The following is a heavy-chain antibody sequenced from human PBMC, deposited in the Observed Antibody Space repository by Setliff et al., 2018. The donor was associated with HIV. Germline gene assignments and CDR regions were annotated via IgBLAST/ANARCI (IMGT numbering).Heavy chain of an antibody. J-gene: IGHJ6*03. CDR1: GGSISSNSYY. D-gene: IGHD5-12*01. CDR2: IYYSGST. V-gene: IGHV4-39*01. CDR3: ARQGGYSGYGFYYYYYYMDV. Sequence: PSETLSLTCTVSGGSISSNSYYWGWIRQPPGKGLEWIGSIYYSGSTYYNPSLKSRVTISMDTSKNQFSLKLSPVTAADTAVYYCARQGGYSGYGFYYYYYYMDVWGKGTTVTVSS.